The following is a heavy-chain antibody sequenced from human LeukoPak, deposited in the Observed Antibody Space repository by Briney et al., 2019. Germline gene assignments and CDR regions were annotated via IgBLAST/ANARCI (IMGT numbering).Heavy chain of an antibody. CDR1: GYTFTGYY. CDR3: ARVLVAMTPYYYYYMDV. D-gene: IGHD5-12*01. J-gene: IGHJ6*03. V-gene: IGHV1-18*04. CDR2: ISAYNGNT. Sequence: ASVKVSCKASGYTFTGYYMHWVRQAPGQGLEWMGWISAYNGNTNYAQKLQGRVTMTTDTSTSTAYMELRSLRSDDTAVYYCARVLVAMTPYYYYYMDVWGKGTTVTVSS.